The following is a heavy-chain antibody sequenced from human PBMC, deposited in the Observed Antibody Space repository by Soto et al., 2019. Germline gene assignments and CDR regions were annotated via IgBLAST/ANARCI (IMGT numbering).Heavy chain of an antibody. Sequence: QVQLVESGGGVVQPGRSLRLSCAASGLPFSASGMHWVRQAPGKGLESVAMIWSDGSKEYYADSVKGRFTITRDNSKNMVFLQMDSLRAEDTAVYYCARDKGTTCLDTWGQGNMVTVSS. J-gene: IGHJ5*02. CDR2: IWSDGSKE. D-gene: IGHD1-26*01. CDR3: ARDKGTTCLDT. V-gene: IGHV3-33*01. CDR1: GLPFSASG.